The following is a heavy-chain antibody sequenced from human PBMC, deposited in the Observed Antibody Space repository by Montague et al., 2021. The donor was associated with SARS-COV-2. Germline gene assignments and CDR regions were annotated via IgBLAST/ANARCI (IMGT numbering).Heavy chain of an antibody. V-gene: IGHV3-21*01. CDR3: VRGGACSGGKCNGGARD. CDR2: ISSSSSSI. J-gene: IGHJ4*02. CDR1: GFTFRSYT. D-gene: IGHD2-15*01. Sequence: SLRLSCAASGFTFRSYTMNWVRQSPGMGLEWVSLISSSSSSIYYADSLKGRFTISRDNAKNPLYLQMNSLRVEDTAVYYCVRGGACSGGKCNGGARDWGQGTLVTVSS.